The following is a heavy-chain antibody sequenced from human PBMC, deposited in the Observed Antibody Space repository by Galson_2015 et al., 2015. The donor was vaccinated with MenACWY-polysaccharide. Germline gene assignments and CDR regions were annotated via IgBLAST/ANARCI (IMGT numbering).Heavy chain of an antibody. CDR1: GFTFSSYS. CDR2: INSGSSIV. V-gene: IGHV3-48*01. CDR3: ARDAQRGYSGYDFFFDY. J-gene: IGHJ4*02. Sequence: SLRLSCAASGFTFSSYSMYWVRQAPGKGLEWVSHINSGSSIVYGDSVKGRFTISRDNAKNSLYLQMDSLRAEDTAVYYCARDAQRGYSGYDFFFDYWGQGTLVTVSS. D-gene: IGHD5-12*01.